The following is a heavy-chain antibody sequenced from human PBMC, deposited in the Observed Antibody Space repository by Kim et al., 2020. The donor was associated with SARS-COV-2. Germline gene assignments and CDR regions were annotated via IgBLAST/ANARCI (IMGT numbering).Heavy chain of an antibody. CDR2: INSDGSST. CDR1: GFTFSSYW. D-gene: IGHD6-13*01. V-gene: IGHV3-74*01. Sequence: GGSLRLSCAASGFTFSSYWMHWVRQAPGKGLVWVSRINSDGSSTSYADSVKGRFTISRDNAKNTLYLQMNSLRAEDTAVYYCARGRRLMGSSWFLSPKNGYYYGMDVWGQGTTVTVSS. J-gene: IGHJ6*02. CDR3: ARGRRLMGSSWFLSPKNGYYYGMDV.